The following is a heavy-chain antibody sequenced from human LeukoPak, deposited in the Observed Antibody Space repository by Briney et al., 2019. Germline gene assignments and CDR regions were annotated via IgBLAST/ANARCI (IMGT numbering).Heavy chain of an antibody. CDR3: ARDRGWFDP. CDR2: IYSGGNT. CDR1: RLIVSSNY. J-gene: IGHJ5*02. Sequence: GGSLRLSCAASRLIVSSNYMAWVRQAPGKGLEWVSVIYSGGNTYYADTVKGRFTISRDNSKNTLYLQMNSLRAEDTAVYYCARDRGWFDPWGLGTLVTVSS. V-gene: IGHV3-66*01.